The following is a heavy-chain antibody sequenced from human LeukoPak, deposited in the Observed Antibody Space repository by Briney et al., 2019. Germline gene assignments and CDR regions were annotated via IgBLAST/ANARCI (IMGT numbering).Heavy chain of an antibody. CDR3: AKVLRGKYDILTGYYRAPADY. D-gene: IGHD3-9*01. CDR2: ISGSGAST. Sequence: PGGSLRLSCAASGFTFSSFSMNWVRQAPGKGLEWVSIISGSGASTYYADSVKGRFTISRDNSKNTLYLQMSRLRVEDTAVYHCAKVLRGKYDILTGYYRAPADYWGQGTLVTVSS. J-gene: IGHJ4*02. V-gene: IGHV3-23*01. CDR1: GFTFSSFS.